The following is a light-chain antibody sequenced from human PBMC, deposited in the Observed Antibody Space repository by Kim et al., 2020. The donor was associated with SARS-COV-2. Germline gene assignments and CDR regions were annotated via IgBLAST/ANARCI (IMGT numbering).Light chain of an antibody. V-gene: IGKV3-20*01. CDR2: GGS. J-gene: IGKJ2*01. CDR1: QSVSSSY. CDR3: QQYGRSYT. Sequence: EIVLTQSPGTLSLSPGERATLSCRASQSVSSSYLSWYQQKPGQAPRLLIFGGSSRATGIPDRFSGSGSGTDFTLTINRLEPEDFAVYYCQQYGRSYTFGQGTKLEI.